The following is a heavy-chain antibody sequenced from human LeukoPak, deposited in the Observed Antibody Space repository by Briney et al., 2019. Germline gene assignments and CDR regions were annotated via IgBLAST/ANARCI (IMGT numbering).Heavy chain of an antibody. V-gene: IGHV4-34*01. J-gene: IGHJ5*02. D-gene: IGHD3-22*01. CDR3: ARGQDYYDSSGGGYSWFDP. CDR1: GGSFSGYY. CDR2: INHSGST. Sequence: PSETLSLTCAVYGGSFSGYYWSWIRQPPGKGLEWIGEINHSGSTNYNPSLKSRVTISVDRSKNQFSLKLSSVTAADTAVYYCARGQDYYDSSGGGYSWFDPWGQGTLVTVSS.